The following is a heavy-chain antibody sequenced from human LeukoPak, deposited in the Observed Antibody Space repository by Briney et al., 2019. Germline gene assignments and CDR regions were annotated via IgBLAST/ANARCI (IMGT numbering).Heavy chain of an antibody. CDR2: IRYDGSNK. J-gene: IGHJ4*02. CDR3: ARDVHYYYDSSGYDY. Sequence: GGSLRLSCAASGFTFSSYGMHWVRQAPGKGLEGVAFIRYDGSNKYYADSVKGRFTISRDNSKNTLYLQMNSLRAEDTAVYYCARDVHYYYDSSGYDYWGQGTLVAVSS. V-gene: IGHV3-30*02. D-gene: IGHD3-22*01. CDR1: GFTFSSYG.